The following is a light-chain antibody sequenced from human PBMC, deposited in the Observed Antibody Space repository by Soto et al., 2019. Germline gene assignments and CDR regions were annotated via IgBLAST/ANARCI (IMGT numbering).Light chain of an antibody. Sequence: IQMTQSPSSLSASVGDRVTITCQASQNINNYLNWYQQKPGRAPKLLIYDASSLQSGVPSRFSGSGSGTDFTLTISSLQPEDFATYYCLQDYNYPYTFGQGTRLEI. CDR1: QNINNY. V-gene: IGKV1-6*01. J-gene: IGKJ5*01. CDR2: DAS. CDR3: LQDYNYPYT.